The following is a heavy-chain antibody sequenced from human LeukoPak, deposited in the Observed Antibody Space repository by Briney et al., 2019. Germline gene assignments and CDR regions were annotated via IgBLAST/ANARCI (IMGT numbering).Heavy chain of an antibody. Sequence: SETLSLTCTVSGGSISSGGYCWSWIRQHPGKGLEWIGYIYYSGSTYYNPSLKSRVTISVDTSKNQFSLKLSSVTAADTAVYYCARGITTFDYWGQGTLVTVSS. CDR1: GGSISSGGYC. J-gene: IGHJ4*02. CDR2: IYYSGST. D-gene: IGHD3-22*01. CDR3: ARGITTFDY. V-gene: IGHV4-31*03.